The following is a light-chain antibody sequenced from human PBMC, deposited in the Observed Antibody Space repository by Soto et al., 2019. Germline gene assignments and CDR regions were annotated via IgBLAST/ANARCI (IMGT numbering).Light chain of an antibody. CDR3: QVWDRRSDHYV. J-gene: IGLJ1*01. CDR2: DNS. Sequence: SYDLTQPPSVSVAPGQTARITCGGNNIGGKSVHWYQQKPGQAPVLVVYDNSDRPSGIPERFSGSNSGTTATPTISRVEAGDEADYYCQVWDRRSDHYVFGSGTKVTVL. V-gene: IGLV3-21*02. CDR1: NIGGKS.